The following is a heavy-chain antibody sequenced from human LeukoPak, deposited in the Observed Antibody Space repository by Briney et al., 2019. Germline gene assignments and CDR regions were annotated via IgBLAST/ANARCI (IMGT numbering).Heavy chain of an antibody. CDR3: ARDLWEQQLVVGNWFDP. CDR2: INPNSGGT. CDR1: RYTFTGYY. J-gene: IGHJ5*02. V-gene: IGHV1-2*02. D-gene: IGHD6-13*01. Sequence: SVKVSCKASRYTFTGYYMHWVRQAPGQGLEWMGWINPNSGGTNYPQKFQGRVTMTRDTSISTAYMELSRLRSDDTAVYYCARDLWEQQLVVGNWFDPWGQGTLVTVSS.